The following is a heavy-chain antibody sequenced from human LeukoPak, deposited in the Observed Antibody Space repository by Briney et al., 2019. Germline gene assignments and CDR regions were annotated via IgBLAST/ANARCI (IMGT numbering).Heavy chain of an antibody. CDR3: VRVQSGSYARYGMDV. J-gene: IGHJ6*02. Sequence: VASVKVSCKASGYTLTNYDINWVRQATGQGLEWMGWMNPHSGHAGYTQNQGRVSMTRDTSISTAYMELSSLRSQDTAVYYCVRVQSGSYARYGMDVWGQGTTVTVSS. V-gene: IGHV1-8*01. CDR1: GYTLTNYD. CDR2: MNPHSGHA. D-gene: IGHD1-26*01.